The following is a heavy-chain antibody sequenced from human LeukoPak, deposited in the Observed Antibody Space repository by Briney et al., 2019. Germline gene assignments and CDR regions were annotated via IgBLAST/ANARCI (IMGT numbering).Heavy chain of an antibody. CDR1: GGSISSYH. CDR3: ARDRGLDGSDQLDS. D-gene: IGHD3-10*01. V-gene: IGHV4-4*07. J-gene: IGHJ5*01. Sequence: SETLSLTCTVSGGSISSYHWIWIRQPAGKGLEWIGRINSNGDTVYNPSLKSRATMSLDMTNNQFSLKLSSVTAADTAVYYCARDRGLDGSDQLDSWGPGTLVTVSS. CDR2: INSNGDT.